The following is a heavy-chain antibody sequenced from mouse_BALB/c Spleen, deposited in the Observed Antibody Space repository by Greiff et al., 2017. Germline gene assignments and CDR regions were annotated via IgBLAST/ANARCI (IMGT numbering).Heavy chain of an antibody. Sequence: QVQLQQSGPELVRPGASVKMSCKASGYTFTSYWMHWVKQRPGQGLEWIGMIDPSDSYTNYNQKFKGKATLTVDKSSSTAYMQLSSLTSEDSAVYYCARSPVSYAMDYWGQGTSVTVSS. V-gene: IGHV1-59*01. CDR1: GYTFTSYW. J-gene: IGHJ4*01. CDR2: IDPSDSYT. CDR3: ARSPVSYAMDY. D-gene: IGHD6-2*01.